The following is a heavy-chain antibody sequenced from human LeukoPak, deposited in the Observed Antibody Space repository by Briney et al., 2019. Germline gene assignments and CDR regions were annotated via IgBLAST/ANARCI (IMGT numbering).Heavy chain of an antibody. D-gene: IGHD1-26*01. CDR1: GFTFSSHS. CDR2: ISSSGSTI. Sequence: PGGSLRLSCAASGFTFSSHSMNWVRQAPGKGLEWVSYISSSGSTIYYADSVKGRFTISRDNAKNSLYLQMNSLRAEDTAVYYCARERVRGEPNYFDYWGQGTLVTVSS. J-gene: IGHJ4*02. CDR3: ARERVRGEPNYFDY. V-gene: IGHV3-48*04.